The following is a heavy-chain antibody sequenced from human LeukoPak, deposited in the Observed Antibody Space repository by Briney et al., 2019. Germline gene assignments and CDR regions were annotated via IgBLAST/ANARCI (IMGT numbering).Heavy chain of an antibody. Sequence: SETLSLTCAVSGGSISSSNWWSWVRQPPGKGLEWIGEIYHSGSTNYNPSLKSRVTISVDKSKNQFSLKLSSVTAADTAVYYCARDQYYDFWSGRKPHFDYWGQGTLVTVSS. J-gene: IGHJ4*02. CDR1: GGSISSSNW. D-gene: IGHD3-3*01. CDR2: IYHSGST. CDR3: ARDQYYDFWSGRKPHFDY. V-gene: IGHV4-4*02.